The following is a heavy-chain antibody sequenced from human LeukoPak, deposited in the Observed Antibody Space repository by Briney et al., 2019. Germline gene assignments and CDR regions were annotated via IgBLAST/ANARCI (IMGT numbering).Heavy chain of an antibody. J-gene: IGHJ6*02. CDR1: GGTFSSYA. D-gene: IGHD6-13*01. CDR3: AAPKAAAGTGIYCYYYGMDV. V-gene: IGHV1-69*04. Sequence: SVKVSCKASGGTFSSYAISWVRQAPGQGLEWMGRIIPILGIANYAQKFQGRVTITADKSTSTAYMELSSLRSEDTAVYYCAAPKAAAGTGIYCYYYGMDVWGQGTTVTVSS. CDR2: IIPILGIA.